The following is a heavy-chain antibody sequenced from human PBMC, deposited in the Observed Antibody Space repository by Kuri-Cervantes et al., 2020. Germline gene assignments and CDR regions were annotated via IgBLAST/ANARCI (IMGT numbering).Heavy chain of an antibody. CDR3: ARDGAYYYGSGTYSGFLDY. Sequence: GESLKISCAASGFTFSSYSMNWVRQAPGKGLEWVSYISSSSSTIYYADSVKGRFTISRDNAKNSLYLQMNSLRDEDTAVYFCARDGAYYYGSGTYSGFLDYWGQGTLVTVSS. CDR1: GFTFSSYS. CDR2: ISSSSSTI. D-gene: IGHD3-10*01. V-gene: IGHV3-48*02. J-gene: IGHJ4*02.